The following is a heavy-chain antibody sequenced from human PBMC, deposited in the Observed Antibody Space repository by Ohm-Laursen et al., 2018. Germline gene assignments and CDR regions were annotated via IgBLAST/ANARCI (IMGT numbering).Heavy chain of an antibody. V-gene: IGHV3-53*01. D-gene: IGHD6-19*01. J-gene: IGHJ4*02. CDR1: GFTISNNY. CDR2: IYSGGDM. CDR3: TRDLSIIAVAGGVGY. Sequence: SLRLSCSASGFTISNNYMNWVRQAPGKGLEWVSLIYSGGDMFYADSVKGRFTISRDKSKNTLYLQMNSLRVEDMAVYYCTRDLSIIAVAGGVGYWGQGTLVTVSS.